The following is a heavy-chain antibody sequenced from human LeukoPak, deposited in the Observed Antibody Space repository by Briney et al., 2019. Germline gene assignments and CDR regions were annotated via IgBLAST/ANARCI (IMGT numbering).Heavy chain of an antibody. V-gene: IGHV3-30-3*01. CDR2: ISYDGSNK. Sequence: GGSLRLSCAASGFTFSSYAMHWVRQAPGKGLEWVAVISYDGSNKYYADSVKGRFTISRDNSKNTLYLQMNSLRAEDTAVYYCALFQYNWNPVDYWGQGTLVTVSS. D-gene: IGHD1-20*01. J-gene: IGHJ4*02. CDR1: GFTFSSYA. CDR3: ALFQYNWNPVDY.